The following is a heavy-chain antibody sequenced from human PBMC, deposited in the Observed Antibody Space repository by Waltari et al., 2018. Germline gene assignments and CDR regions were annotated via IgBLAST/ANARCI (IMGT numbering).Heavy chain of an antibody. CDR2: ISSSSSTI. CDR3: ARETSRGYDY. D-gene: IGHD1-7*01. V-gene: IGHV3-48*01. CDR1: GFTFSSSS. J-gene: IGHJ4*02. Sequence: EVQLVESGGGLVQPGGSLRLSCAASGFTFSSSSMNWVRQAPGKGLEWVSYISSSSSTIYYADSVKGRFTISRDNAKNSLYLQMNSLRAEDTAVYYCARETSRGYDYWGQGTLVTVSS.